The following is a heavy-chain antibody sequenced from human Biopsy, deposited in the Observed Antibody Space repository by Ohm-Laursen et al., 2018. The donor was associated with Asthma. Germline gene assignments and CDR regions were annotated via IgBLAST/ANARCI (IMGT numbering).Heavy chain of an antibody. CDR3: GRDMGGFGSGWFPVEF. Sequence: SLRLSCSAFGFSFDDCAMHWVRQAPGKGLEWVSSISWNSGNIDYAVSVKGRFTISRDNAKNSLYLQMNSLRAEDTALYHCGRDMGGFGSGWFPVEFWGQGTLVTVSS. D-gene: IGHD6-19*01. CDR1: GFSFDDCA. CDR2: ISWNSGNI. J-gene: IGHJ4*02. V-gene: IGHV3-9*01.